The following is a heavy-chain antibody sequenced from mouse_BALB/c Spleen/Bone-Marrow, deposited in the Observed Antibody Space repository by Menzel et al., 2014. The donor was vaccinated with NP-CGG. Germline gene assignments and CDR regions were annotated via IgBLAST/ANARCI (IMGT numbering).Heavy chain of an antibody. CDR1: GFTFSNYA. J-gene: IGHJ3*01. D-gene: IGHD2-3*01. Sequence: EVNVVESGGDLVKPGGSLKLSCAASGFTFSNYAMSWVRQTPEKRLEWVASISSGGSYTYYTDSVKGRFTISRDNAKNTLYLQMSSLRSEDTAIYYCARQGVPRDGYTWFTYWGQGSLVTVSA. CDR3: ARQGVPRDGYTWFTY. CDR2: ISSGGSYT. V-gene: IGHV5-9-3*01.